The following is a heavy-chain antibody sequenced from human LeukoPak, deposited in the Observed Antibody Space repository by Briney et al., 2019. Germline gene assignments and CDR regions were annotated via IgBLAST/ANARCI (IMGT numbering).Heavy chain of an antibody. CDR1: GFTFSNYG. CDR3: AKDRAYYYEMDV. CDR2: ISYDGSKK. J-gene: IGHJ6*02. Sequence: GGSLRLSCAASGFTFSNYGMHWVRQAPGKGPEWVADISYDGSKKYYADSVKGRFTISRDNSKNTLYLQMNSLRAEDTAVYYCAKDRAYYYEMDVWGQGTTVTVSS. V-gene: IGHV3-30*18.